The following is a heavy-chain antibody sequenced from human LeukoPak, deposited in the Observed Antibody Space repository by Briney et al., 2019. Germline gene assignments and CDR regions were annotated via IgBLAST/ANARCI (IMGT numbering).Heavy chain of an antibody. Sequence: KLPETLSLTCTVSGGSISSSSYYWGWIRQPPGKGLEWIGSIYYSGSTYYNPSLKSRVTISVDTSKNQFSLKLSSVTAADTAVYYCAREIQVRFDPWGQGTLVTVSS. D-gene: IGHD5-18*01. CDR3: AREIQVRFDP. J-gene: IGHJ5*02. V-gene: IGHV4-39*07. CDR1: GGSISSSSYY. CDR2: IYYSGST.